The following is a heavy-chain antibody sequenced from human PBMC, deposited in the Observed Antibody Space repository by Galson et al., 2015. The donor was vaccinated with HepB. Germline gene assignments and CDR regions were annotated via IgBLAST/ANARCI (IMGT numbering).Heavy chain of an antibody. CDR3: ARVAEGEWLAPHV. J-gene: IGHJ6*02. CDR2: IIPIFGTA. Sequence: SVKVSCKASGGTFSSYAISWVRQAPGQGLEWMGGIIPIFGTANYAQKFQGRVTITADKSTSTAYMELSSLRSEDTAVYYCARVAEGEWLAPHVWGQGTTVTVSS. D-gene: IGHD6-19*01. V-gene: IGHV1-69*06. CDR1: GGTFSSYA.